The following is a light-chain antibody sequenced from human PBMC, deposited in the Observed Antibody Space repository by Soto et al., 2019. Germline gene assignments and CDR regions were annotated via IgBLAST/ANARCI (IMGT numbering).Light chain of an antibody. J-gene: IGKJ3*01. CDR3: QQYCSPPP. Sequence: ESRVPQTLGTLSLSPGKRATLSCRSSQSVSSSYLAWYQQKPGQAPRLLIYGASRRATGIPDRFSGSGSGTDFTLTISRLELYDFAVYYCQQYCSPPPLGPGP. CDR1: QSVSSSY. V-gene: IGKV3-20*01. CDR2: GAS.